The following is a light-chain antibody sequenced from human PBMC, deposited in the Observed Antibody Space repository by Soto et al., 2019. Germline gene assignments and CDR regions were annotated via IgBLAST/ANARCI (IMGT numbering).Light chain of an antibody. Sequence: QLVLTQSSSASASLGSSVKLTCTLSSGHSSHIIAWHQLQPGKAPRYLMKLERSGSYNKGSGVPDRFSGSSSGPDRYLTISNLQFEDEADYYCETWDSNTRIFGGGTKVTVL. V-gene: IGLV4-60*02. CDR2: LERSGSY. J-gene: IGLJ2*01. CDR3: ETWDSNTRI. CDR1: SGHSSHI.